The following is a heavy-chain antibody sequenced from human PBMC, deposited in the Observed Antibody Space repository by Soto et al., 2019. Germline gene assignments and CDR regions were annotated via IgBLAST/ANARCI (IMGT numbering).Heavy chain of an antibody. D-gene: IGHD3-22*01. CDR1: GGTFSSYA. V-gene: IGHV1-69*13. CDR2: IIPIFGTA. Sequence: GASVKVSCKASGGTFSSYAISWVRQAPGQGLEWMGGIIPIFGTANYAQKFQGRVTITADESTSTAYMELSSLRSEDTAVYYCARAAQPGYYDSSGYYYFGYWGQGTLVTVSS. J-gene: IGHJ4*02. CDR3: ARAAQPGYYDSSGYYYFGY.